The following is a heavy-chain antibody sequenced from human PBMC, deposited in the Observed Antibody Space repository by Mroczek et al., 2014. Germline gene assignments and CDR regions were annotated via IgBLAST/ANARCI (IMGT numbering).Heavy chain of an antibody. CDR2: ISSSSSYI. CDR3: ARVTAPGIAAAGDAFDI. Sequence: ESGGGLVKPGGSLRLSCAASGFTFSSYSMNWVRQAPGKGLEWVSSISSSSSYIYYADSVKGRFTISRDNAKNSLYLQMNSLRAEDTAVYYCARVTAPGIAAAGDAFDIWGQGTMVTVSS. D-gene: IGHD6-13*01. V-gene: IGHV3-21*01. CDR1: GFTFSSYS. J-gene: IGHJ3*02.